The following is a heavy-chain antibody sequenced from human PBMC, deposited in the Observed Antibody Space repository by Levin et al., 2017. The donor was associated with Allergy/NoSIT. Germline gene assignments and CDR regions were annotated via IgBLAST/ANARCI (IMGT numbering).Heavy chain of an antibody. J-gene: IGHJ3*02. CDR1: GFTFSNAW. CDR3: TTVGYGDYVGAFDI. V-gene: IGHV3-15*01. CDR2: IKSKTDGGTT. D-gene: IGHD4-17*01. Sequence: GGSLRLSCAASGFTFSNAWMSWVRQAPGKGLEWVGRIKSKTDGGTTDYAAPVKGRFTISRDDSKNTLYLQMNSLKTEDTAVYYCTTVGYGDYVGAFDIWGQGTMVTVSS.